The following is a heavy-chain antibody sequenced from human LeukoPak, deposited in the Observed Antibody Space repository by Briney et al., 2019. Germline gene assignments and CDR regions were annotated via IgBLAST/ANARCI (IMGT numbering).Heavy chain of an antibody. CDR3: AKGPVVGWYYFDY. CDR1: GFTFDDYA. J-gene: IGHJ4*02. D-gene: IGHD6-19*01. CDR2: ISWNSGSI. Sequence: GGSLRLSCAASGFTFDDYAMHWVRQAPGKGLEWVSGISWNSGSIGYADSVKGRFTISRDNAKNSLYLQMNSLRAEDTALYYCAKGPVVGWYYFDYWGQGTLVTVSS. V-gene: IGHV3-9*01.